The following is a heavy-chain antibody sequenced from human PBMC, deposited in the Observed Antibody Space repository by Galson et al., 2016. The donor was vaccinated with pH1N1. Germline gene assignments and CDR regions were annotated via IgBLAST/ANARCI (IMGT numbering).Heavy chain of an antibody. D-gene: IGHD1-7*01. J-gene: IGHJ3*02. V-gene: IGHV3-53*01. Sequence: SLRLSCAASGFTVTDNYMNWVRRAPGKGLEWVSVIYRGGTTHYADSVKGRFSISRDNSRNTMYLQMNRLRVEDTAVYYCSRERGNYPDDSLDIWGQGTPVSVSS. CDR3: SRERGNYPDDSLDI. CDR1: GFTVTDNY. CDR2: IYRGGTT.